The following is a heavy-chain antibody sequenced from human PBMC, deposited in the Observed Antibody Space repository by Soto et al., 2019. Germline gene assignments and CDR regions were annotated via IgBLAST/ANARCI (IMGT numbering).Heavy chain of an antibody. V-gene: IGHV3-23*01. CDR1: GFTFSNYA. D-gene: IGHD3-16*01. J-gene: IGHJ4*02. CDR2: ISGSGGST. CDR3: ARDQDTFGQAVFDS. Sequence: GGSLRLSCAASGFTFSNYAVTWVRQAPGKGLEWVSTISGSGGSTYYADSVKGRFTISRDNAKNTLYLQMNSLRAEDTAMYYCARDQDTFGQAVFDSWGQGTLVTVSS.